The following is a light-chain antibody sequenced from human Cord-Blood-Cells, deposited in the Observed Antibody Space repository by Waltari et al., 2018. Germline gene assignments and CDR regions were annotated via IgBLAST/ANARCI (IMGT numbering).Light chain of an antibody. CDR3: YSAADNHWV. J-gene: IGLJ3*02. V-gene: IGLV3-27*01. CDR1: VLAKKY. CDR2: KDS. Sequence: SYELTQPSSVSVSPGQTARITCSGDVLAKKYARWFQQKPGQAPVLVIYKDSERPSGIPERFSGSSSGTTVPLTSSGAQVEDEADYYCYSAADNHWVFGGGTKLTVL.